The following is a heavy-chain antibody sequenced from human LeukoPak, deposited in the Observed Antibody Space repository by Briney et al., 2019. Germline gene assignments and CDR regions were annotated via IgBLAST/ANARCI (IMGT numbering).Heavy chain of an antibody. D-gene: IGHD1-1*01. CDR3: ARRARGTPDY. V-gene: IGHV4-38-2*01. CDR2: IYHSGST. CDR1: GYPISSGYY. Sequence: SETLSLTCAVSGYPISSGYYWGWIRQPPGKGLEWIGSIYHSGSTYYNPSLKSRVTISVDTSKNQFSLKLSSVTAADTAVYYCARRARGTPDYWGQGTLVTVSS. J-gene: IGHJ4*02.